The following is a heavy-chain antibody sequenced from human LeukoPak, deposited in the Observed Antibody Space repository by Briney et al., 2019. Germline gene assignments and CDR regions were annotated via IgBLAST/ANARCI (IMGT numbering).Heavy chain of an antibody. V-gene: IGHV3-7*01. CDR1: GFTFSNYW. CDR2: INQDANLI. D-gene: IGHD5-18*01. J-gene: IGHJ4*02. Sequence: PGGSLRLSRTASGFTFSNYWMTWVRQAPGKGLEWVANINQDANLIRYVDSVKGRFTISRDNAKNSVYLQMNSLRVEDTAVYYCAKSEGYIPSYWGQGTLVSVS. CDR3: AKSEGYIPSY.